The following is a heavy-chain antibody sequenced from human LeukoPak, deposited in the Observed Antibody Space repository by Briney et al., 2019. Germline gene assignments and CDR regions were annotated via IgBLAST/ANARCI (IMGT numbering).Heavy chain of an antibody. J-gene: IGHJ6*02. CDR3: KSVVLPAAVIGGMDV. Sequence: GGSLRLSCAASGFTFSDYGMHWVRQAPGKGLEWVSVISYDGSDKYYADSVKGRFTISRDNSKNTLFLQMKSLRAEDTAVYYCKSVVLPAAVIGGMDVWGQGTTVTVSS. CDR1: GFTFSDYG. CDR2: ISYDGSDK. D-gene: IGHD2-2*01. V-gene: IGHV3-30*03.